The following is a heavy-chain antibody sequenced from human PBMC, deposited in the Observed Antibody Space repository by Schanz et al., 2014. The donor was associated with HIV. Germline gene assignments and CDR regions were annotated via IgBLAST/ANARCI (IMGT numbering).Heavy chain of an antibody. Sequence: EVQLLESGGGLVQPGGSLRLSCTASGLPFSTYAMSWVRQAPGKGLEWLAGASRSGANTYYADSVKGRFTISRDNSENTLFLQMNSLRAEDTAVYHCAKVARWDYYNMDVWGQGTTVTVSS. J-gene: IGHJ6*02. CDR1: GLPFSTYA. CDR2: ASRSGANT. V-gene: IGHV3-23*01. CDR3: AKVARWDYYNMDV.